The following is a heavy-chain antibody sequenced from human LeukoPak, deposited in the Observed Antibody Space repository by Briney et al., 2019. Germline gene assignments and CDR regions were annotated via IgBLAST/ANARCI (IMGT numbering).Heavy chain of an antibody. V-gene: IGHV4-34*01. Sequence: SETLSLTCAVYGGSFSGYYWSWIRQPPGKGLEWIGEINHSGSTNYNPSLKSRVTISVDTSKNQFSLKLSSVTAADTAVYYCASGSGYIHYWGQGTLVTVSS. CDR3: ASGSGYIHY. CDR2: INHSGST. J-gene: IGHJ4*02. CDR1: GGSFSGYY. D-gene: IGHD3-3*01.